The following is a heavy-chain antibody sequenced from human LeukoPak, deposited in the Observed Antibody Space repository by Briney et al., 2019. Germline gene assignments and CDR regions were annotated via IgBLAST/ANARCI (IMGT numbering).Heavy chain of an antibody. CDR1: GFTFSSYA. V-gene: IGHV3-23*01. CDR2: ISGSGGST. CDR3: AKPRYCSGGSCYSVFDY. D-gene: IGHD2-15*01. Sequence: GGSLRLSCAASGFTFSSYAMSWVRQAPGKGLEWVSAISGSGGSTYYADPVKGRFTISRDNSKNTLYLQMNSLRAEDTAVYYCAKPRYCSGGSCYSVFDYWGQGTLVTVSS. J-gene: IGHJ4*02.